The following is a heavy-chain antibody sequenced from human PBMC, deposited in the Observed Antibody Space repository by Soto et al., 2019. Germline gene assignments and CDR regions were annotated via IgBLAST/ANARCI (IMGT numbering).Heavy chain of an antibody. CDR2: INSNGGST. D-gene: IGHD3-22*01. V-gene: IGHV3-64*01. J-gene: IGHJ4*02. Sequence: EVQLVESGGGLVQPGGSLRLSCAASGFTFSRYAMHWVRQAPGKGLEYVSGINSNGGSTHYANSVKGRFIISRDNSKNTLYLQMGSLRAEDMAVYYCARHLDDSSGYSPGYWGQGTLVTVSS. CDR1: GFTFSRYA. CDR3: ARHLDDSSGYSPGY.